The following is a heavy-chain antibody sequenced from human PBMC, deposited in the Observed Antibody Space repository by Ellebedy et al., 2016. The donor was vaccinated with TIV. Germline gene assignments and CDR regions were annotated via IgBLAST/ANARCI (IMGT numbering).Heavy chain of an antibody. D-gene: IGHD4-17*01. J-gene: IGHJ4*02. CDR3: AGSPSTGY. CDR2: IYSGGST. CDR1: GFIVSTNH. Sequence: PGGSLRLSCTASGFIVSTNHMSWVRQAPGKGLEWVSVIYSGGSTYYADSVKGRFTISRDNSKNTLYLQMNSLIAEATAVYYCAGSPSTGYWGQGTLVTVSS. V-gene: IGHV3-53*01.